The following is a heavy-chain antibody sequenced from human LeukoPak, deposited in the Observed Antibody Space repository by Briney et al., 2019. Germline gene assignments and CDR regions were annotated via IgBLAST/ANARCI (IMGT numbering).Heavy chain of an antibody. CDR3: ARSSSIAASYFDY. CDR2: IYSGGST. J-gene: IGHJ4*02. CDR1: GFTVSSNY. V-gene: IGHV3-66*02. D-gene: IGHD6-6*01. Sequence: PGGSLRLSCAASGFTVSSNYMSWVRQAPGKGLEWVSVIYSGGSTYYADSVKGRFTISRDNSKNTLYLQMNSLRPEDTAVYYCARSSSIAASYFDYWGQGTLVTVSS.